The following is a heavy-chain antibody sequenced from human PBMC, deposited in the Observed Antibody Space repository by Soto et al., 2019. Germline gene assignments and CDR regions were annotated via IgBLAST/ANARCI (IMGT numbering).Heavy chain of an antibody. D-gene: IGHD3-22*01. V-gene: IGHV3-11*06. CDR3: ARYDSSGYYIEY. J-gene: IGHJ4*02. CDR2: ISGCSTYT. CDR1: GFTFSDYY. Sequence: GGSLRLSCAVSGFTFSDYYMSWIRQAPGKGLEWVSYISGCSTYTNYAGSVKGRLTISGDNAKSSLYLQMNSLRAEDTSVYYCARYDSSGYYIEYWGQGTLVTVSS.